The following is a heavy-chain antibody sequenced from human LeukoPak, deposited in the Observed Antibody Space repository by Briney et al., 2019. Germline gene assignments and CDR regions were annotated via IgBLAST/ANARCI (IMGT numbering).Heavy chain of an antibody. Sequence: GGSLRLSCAPSGFTFSRYGMHCVRQAPGKGLEWVAFIRYEGSNKYHADSVKGRFTNSRDNSKNTLYLQIHSQRAEDTAVYPCAKMAIPMVRGDSYYSYYYMDVWPKGTTVRISS. V-gene: IGHV3-30*02. CDR3: AKMAIPMVRGDSYYSYYYMDV. CDR1: GFTFSRYG. D-gene: IGHD3-10*01. J-gene: IGHJ6*03. CDR2: IRYEGSNK.